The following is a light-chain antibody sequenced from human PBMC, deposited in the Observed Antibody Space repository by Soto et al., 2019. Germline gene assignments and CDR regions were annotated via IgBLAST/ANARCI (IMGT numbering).Light chain of an antibody. J-gene: IGKJ2*01. CDR1: QSVNNN. CDR2: GAS. V-gene: IGKV3-15*01. CDR3: QQYNNWPPDT. Sequence: EIILTQSPASPSVSPGERATLSCRASQSVNNNLAGYPQKRGQAPRLPIYGASTRATCIPGSFRASGSGTEFTLTITSLQSEDFAVYFCQQYNNWPPDTFGQGTKLEIK.